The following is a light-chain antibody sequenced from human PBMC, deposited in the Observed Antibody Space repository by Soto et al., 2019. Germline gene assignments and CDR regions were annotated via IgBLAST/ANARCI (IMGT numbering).Light chain of an antibody. CDR2: GNS. Sequence: QSVLTQPPSVSGAPGQRVTISCTGSSSNIGAGYDVHWYQQLPGTAPKLLIYGNSNRPSGVPDRFSGSKSGTSASLAITGLQAEDETDYYCQSYDSRLSRSVFRPGTKLTVL. CDR1: SSNIGAGYD. CDR3: QSYDSRLSRSV. V-gene: IGLV1-40*01. J-gene: IGLJ1*01.